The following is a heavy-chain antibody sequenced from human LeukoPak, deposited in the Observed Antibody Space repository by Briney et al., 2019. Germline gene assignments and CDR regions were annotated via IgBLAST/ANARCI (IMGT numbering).Heavy chain of an antibody. CDR1: GGSFSGYQ. CDR2: INYSGST. V-gene: IGHV4-34*01. D-gene: IGHD6-6*01. CDR3: ATDGARPVYNWFDP. Sequence: SETLSLTCAVYGGSFSGYQWSWIRQPPGKRLEWIGKINYSGSTIYNPPLKTRVAISVDRSKNQFSLTLSSVTAADTAVYYCATDGARPVYNWFDPWGQGALVTVSS. J-gene: IGHJ5*02.